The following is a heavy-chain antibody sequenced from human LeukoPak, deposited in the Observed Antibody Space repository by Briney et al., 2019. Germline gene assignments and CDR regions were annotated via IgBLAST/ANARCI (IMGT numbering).Heavy chain of an antibody. CDR3: ARDNHIRMEDYNTSVDDGFDY. CDR1: GFTFSSYS. Sequence: GGSLRLSCAASGFTFSSYSMNWVRQAPGKGLEWVSYISSSSSTIYYADSVKGRFTISRDNAKNSLYLQMNSLRAEDTAVYYCARDNHIRMEDYNTSVDDGFDYWGQGTLVTVSS. J-gene: IGHJ4*02. D-gene: IGHD2-2*01. CDR2: ISSSSSTI. V-gene: IGHV3-48*01.